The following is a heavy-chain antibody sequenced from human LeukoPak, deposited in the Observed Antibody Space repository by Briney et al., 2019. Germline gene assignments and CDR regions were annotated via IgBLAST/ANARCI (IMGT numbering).Heavy chain of an antibody. D-gene: IGHD5-12*01. CDR1: GFTFDDYA. V-gene: IGHV3-9*01. Sequence: PGRSLRLSCAASGFTFDDYAMHWVRHAPGKGLEWVSGISWNSGSIGYADSVKGRFTISRDNAKNSLYLQMNSLRAEDTALYYCAIYSGRFDPWGQGTLVTVSS. CDR2: ISWNSGSI. CDR3: AIYSGRFDP. J-gene: IGHJ5*02.